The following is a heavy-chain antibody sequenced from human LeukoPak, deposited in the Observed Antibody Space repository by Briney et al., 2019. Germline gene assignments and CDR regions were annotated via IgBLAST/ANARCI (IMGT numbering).Heavy chain of an antibody. CDR1: GFTFSNYP. J-gene: IGHJ4*02. Sequence: GGSLRLSCAASGFTFSNYPMHWVRQAPGKGLEWVVVIANDGRDKHYGESVKGRFTISRDNSRNTLYLQMNSLRAEDTAVYYCARDLKVKSADYYFVYWGQGTLVTVSS. CDR2: IANDGRDK. CDR3: ARDLKVKSADYYFVY. V-gene: IGHV3-30*03. D-gene: IGHD2-15*01.